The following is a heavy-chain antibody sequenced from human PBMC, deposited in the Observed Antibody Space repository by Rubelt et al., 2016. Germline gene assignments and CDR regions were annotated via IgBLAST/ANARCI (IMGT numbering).Heavy chain of an antibody. V-gene: IGHV3-7*04. CDR3: VRDWALEVSTSGADALDI. CDR2: VKGDGTDQ. CDR1: WFTVSNNY. J-gene: IGHJ3*02. D-gene: IGHD2/OR15-2a*01. Sequence: GGGVFQPGGSLRLSCAASWFTVSNNYMTCVRQAPGQGLEWVAHVKGDGTDQYYVDSVKGRFTISRDNAKNLLVLQINSLSAEDTAMYYCVRDWALEVSTSGADALDIWGQGTMVTVSS.